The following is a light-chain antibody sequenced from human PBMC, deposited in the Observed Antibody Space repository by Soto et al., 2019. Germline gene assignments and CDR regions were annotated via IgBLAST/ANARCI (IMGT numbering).Light chain of an antibody. CDR1: QSVSRY. Sequence: EIVLTQSPATLSLSPGDRATLSCRASQSVSRYLAWFQQKPGQTPRLLIYGASNRATGIPDRFSGSGSGTDFTLTISSLEPEDFAVYYCQQRSNWPPEITFGQGTRLEIK. CDR2: GAS. CDR3: QQRSNWPPEIT. V-gene: IGKV3-11*01. J-gene: IGKJ5*01.